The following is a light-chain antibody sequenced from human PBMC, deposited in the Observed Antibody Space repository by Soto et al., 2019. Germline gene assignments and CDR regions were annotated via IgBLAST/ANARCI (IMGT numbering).Light chain of an antibody. CDR1: QAVPNN. Sequence: DIHLTQSPSFLSASVGDRVTITCRPSQAVPNNMAWYQQNPGKPPKLLIYEESTLHSGVPSRFSGRKSGTQCPRTIDSLQPEDFATYYCQQVKSYPRTFGGGTQVEIQ. CDR2: EES. V-gene: IGKV1-9*01. J-gene: IGKJ4*01. CDR3: QQVKSYPRT.